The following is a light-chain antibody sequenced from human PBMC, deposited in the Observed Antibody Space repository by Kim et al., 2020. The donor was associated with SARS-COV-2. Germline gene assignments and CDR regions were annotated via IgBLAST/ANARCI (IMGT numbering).Light chain of an antibody. CDR3: QSYDTTAVV. CDR2: EDN. J-gene: IGLJ2*01. Sequence: GKTVTISCTRSGGSVVNNYVQWIQQRPGRAPTTVIYEDNQRPSGVPDRFSGSIDSSSNSASLTISGLKSEDEAVYYCQSYDTTAVVFGGGTQLTVL. CDR1: GGSVVNNY. V-gene: IGLV6-57*03.